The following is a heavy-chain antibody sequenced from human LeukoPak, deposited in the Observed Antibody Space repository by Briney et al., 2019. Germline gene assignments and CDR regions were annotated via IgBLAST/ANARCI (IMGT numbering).Heavy chain of an antibody. V-gene: IGHV3-66*04. CDR3: ARRAGDYSHPYDY. J-gene: IGHJ4*02. CDR1: GFTVSTNY. Sequence: GGSLRLSCAASGFTVSTNYMSWVRQAPGKGLEWASTIYSGGSTHYADSVQGRFTISRDNSKNTLYLQMNSLRAEDTAVYYCARRAGDYSHPYDYWGQGTLVTVSS. D-gene: IGHD3-22*01. CDR2: IYSGGST.